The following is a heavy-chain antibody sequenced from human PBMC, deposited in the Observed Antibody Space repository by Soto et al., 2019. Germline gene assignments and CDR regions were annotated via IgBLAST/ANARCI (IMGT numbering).Heavy chain of an antibody. J-gene: IGHJ4*02. CDR2: INHSGST. Sequence: SETLSLTCAVYGGSFSGYYWSWIRQPPGKGLEWIGEINHSGSTNYNPSLKSRVTISVDTSKNQFSLKLSSVTAADTAVYYCARGRVYWGQGTLVTVSS. V-gene: IGHV4-34*01. CDR1: GGSFSGYY. CDR3: ARGRVY.